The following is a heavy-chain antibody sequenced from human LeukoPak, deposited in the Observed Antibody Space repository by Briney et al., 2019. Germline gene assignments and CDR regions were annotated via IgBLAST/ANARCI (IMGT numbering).Heavy chain of an antibody. Sequence: PSETLSLTCAVHGGSFSGYYWSWIRQPPGKGLEWIGEINHSGSTNYNPSLKSRVTISVDTSKNQFSLKLSSVTAADTAVYYCARPRRGWGHFDPWGQGTLVTVSS. J-gene: IGHJ5*02. CDR3: ARPRRGWGHFDP. CDR2: INHSGST. D-gene: IGHD1-14*01. V-gene: IGHV4-34*01. CDR1: GGSFSGYY.